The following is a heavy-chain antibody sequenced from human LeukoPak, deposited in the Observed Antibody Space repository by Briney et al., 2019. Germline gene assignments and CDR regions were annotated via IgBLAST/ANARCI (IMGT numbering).Heavy chain of an antibody. J-gene: IGHJ4*02. CDR1: GGTFSSYA. CDR2: IIPIFGTA. Sequence: SVKVSCKASGGTFSSYAISWVRQAPGQGLEWMGGIIPIFGTANYAQKFQGRVTITADESTSTAYKELSSLRSEDTAVYYCGRESGTSGYYGSGSYRYWGQGTLVAVSS. V-gene: IGHV1-69*13. D-gene: IGHD3-10*01. CDR3: GRESGTSGYYGSGSYRY.